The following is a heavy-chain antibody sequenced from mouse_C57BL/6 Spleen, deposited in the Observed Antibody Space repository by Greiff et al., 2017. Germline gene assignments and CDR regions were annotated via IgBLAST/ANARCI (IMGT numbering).Heavy chain of an antibody. J-gene: IGHJ4*01. CDR2: IYPGDGDT. CDR3: ARMGYDYFYAMDY. CDR1: GYAFSSYR. D-gene: IGHD2-4*01. Sequence: VQLHQSGAELVMPGASVKISCKASGYAFSSYRMNWVKQRPGKGLEGIGQIYPGDGDTNYNGKFKGKATLTADKSSSTAYMQLSSLTSEDSAVYFCARMGYDYFYAMDYWGQGTSVTVSS. V-gene: IGHV1-80*01.